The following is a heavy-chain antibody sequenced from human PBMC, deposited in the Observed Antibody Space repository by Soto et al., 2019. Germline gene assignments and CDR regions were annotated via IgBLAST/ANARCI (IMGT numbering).Heavy chain of an antibody. D-gene: IGHD3-16*02. CDR3: ARGPLPDYIWGSYRPPTFDY. J-gene: IGHJ4*02. V-gene: IGHV4-34*01. Sequence: SETLSLTCTVSGGSISSYYWSWIRQPPGKGLEWIGEINHSGSTNYNPSLKSRVTISVDTSKNQFSLKLSSVTAADTAVYYCARGPLPDYIWGSYRPPTFDYWGQGTLVTVS. CDR2: INHSGST. CDR1: GGSISSYY.